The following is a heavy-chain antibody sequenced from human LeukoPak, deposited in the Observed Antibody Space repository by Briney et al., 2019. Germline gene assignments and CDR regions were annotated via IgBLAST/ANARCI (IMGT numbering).Heavy chain of an antibody. CDR1: GYTFTGYY. J-gene: IGHJ5*02. D-gene: IGHD2-2*01. CDR2: INPNSGGT. V-gene: IGHV1-2*02. CDR3: ARYPRTRVRDQLSNWFDP. Sequence: VKXSCKASGYTFTGYYMHWVRQAPGQGLEWMGWINPNSGGTNYAQKFQGRVTMTRDTSISTAYMKLSRLRSDDTAVYYRARYPRTRVRDQLSNWFDPWGQGTLVTVSS.